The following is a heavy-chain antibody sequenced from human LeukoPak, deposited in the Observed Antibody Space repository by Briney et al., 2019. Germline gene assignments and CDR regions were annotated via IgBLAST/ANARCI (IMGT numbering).Heavy chain of an antibody. CDR1: GYIFTSQW. V-gene: IGHV5-51*01. J-gene: IGHJ5*02. CDR3: ARRGKMSTASHWLDP. D-gene: IGHD3-16*01. Sequence: GEPLKISCKASGYIFTSQWIVWVRQMPGKGLEWMGMIYPDDSDTRYSPSFQGQVTISADKSINTASLHWSSLKASDTAIYYCARRGKMSTASHWLDPWGQGTLVTVSS. CDR2: IYPDDSDT.